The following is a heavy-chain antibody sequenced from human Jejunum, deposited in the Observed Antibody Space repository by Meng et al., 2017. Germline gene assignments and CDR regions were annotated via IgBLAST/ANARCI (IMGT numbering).Heavy chain of an antibody. CDR2: IYTSGST. V-gene: IGHV4-4*07. CDR1: GDSTRCYY. CDR3: ARGHPRMSGSYGWFDP. D-gene: IGHD1-26*01. Sequence: HVNRRQPGHALLKPSQPLSLTCTFYGDSTRCYYWRWCRQPAVKGLEWIGRIYTSGSTNYNPSLKSRVTMSVDTSKNQFSLKLNSVTAADTAVYYCARGHPRMSGSYGWFDPWGQGTLVTVSS. J-gene: IGHJ5*02.